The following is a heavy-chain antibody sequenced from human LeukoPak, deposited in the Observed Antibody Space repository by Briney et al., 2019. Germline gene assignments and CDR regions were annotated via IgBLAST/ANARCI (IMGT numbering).Heavy chain of an antibody. Sequence: SETLSLTCTVSGGSISGFHWSWIRQPPGKGLEWIGYIYYTGSTSYNPSLKSRVSISVDTSKDQFSLKLTSITAADTAVYYCARGRQQLPYWGQGTLVTVSS. D-gene: IGHD6-13*01. V-gene: IGHV4-59*01. CDR3: ARGRQQLPY. J-gene: IGHJ4*02. CDR1: GGSISGFH. CDR2: IYYTGST.